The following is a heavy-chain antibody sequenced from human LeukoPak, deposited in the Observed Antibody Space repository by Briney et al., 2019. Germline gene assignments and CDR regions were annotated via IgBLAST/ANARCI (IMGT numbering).Heavy chain of an antibody. V-gene: IGHV3-23*01. J-gene: IGHJ4*02. CDR1: GFTFSSYA. CDR2: ISGSGGST. Sequence: TGGSLRLSCAASGFTFSSYAMSWVRQAPGKGLEWVSAISGSGGSTFYADSVKGRFTISRDNSKNTLYLQMNSLRAEDTAVYYCAKDHIAAAGTPYYFDYWGQGTLVTVSS. CDR3: AKDHIAAAGTPYYFDY. D-gene: IGHD6-13*01.